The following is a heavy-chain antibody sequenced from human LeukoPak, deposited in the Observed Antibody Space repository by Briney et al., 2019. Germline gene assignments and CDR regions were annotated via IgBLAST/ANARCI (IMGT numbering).Heavy chain of an antibody. CDR2: IYSGGST. D-gene: IGHD6-13*01. CDR1: GFTFSSNY. J-gene: IGHJ6*03. CDR3: ASSGYSSSWYGSYYYMDV. V-gene: IGHV3-66*01. Sequence: GGSLRLSCTVSGFTFSSNYMSWVRQAPGKGLEWVSVIYSGGSTYYADSVKGRFTISRDNSKNTLYLQMNSLRAEDTAVYYCASSGYSSSWYGSYYYMDVWGKGTTVTISS.